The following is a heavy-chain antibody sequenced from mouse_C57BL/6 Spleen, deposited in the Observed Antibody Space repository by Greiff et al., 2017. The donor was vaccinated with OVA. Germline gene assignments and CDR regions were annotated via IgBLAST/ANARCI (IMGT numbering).Heavy chain of an antibody. J-gene: IGHJ4*01. Sequence: EVKLQQSGPELVKPGASVKISCKASGYTFTDYYMNWVKQSHGKSLEWIGDINPNNGGTSYNQKFKGKATLTVDKSSSTAYMERRSLTSEDSAVYYCARRGWLLRDAMDYWGQGTSVTVSS. D-gene: IGHD2-3*01. V-gene: IGHV1-26*01. CDR2: INPNNGGT. CDR1: GYTFTDYY. CDR3: ARRGWLLRDAMDY.